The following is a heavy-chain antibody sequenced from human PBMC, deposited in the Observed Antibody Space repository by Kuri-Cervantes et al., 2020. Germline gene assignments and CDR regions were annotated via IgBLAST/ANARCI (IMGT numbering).Heavy chain of an antibody. CDR2: IYYSGST. D-gene: IGHD6-19*01. V-gene: IGHV4-61*01. CDR1: GGSVSSGSYY. J-gene: IGHJ4*02. CDR3: ARQGSQWLANFDY. Sequence: ESLKISCTVSGGSVSSGSYYWSWIRQPPGKGLEWIGYIYYSGSTNYNPSLKSRVTISVDTSKNQFSLKLSSVTAADTAVYYCARQGSQWLANFDYWGQGTLVTVSS.